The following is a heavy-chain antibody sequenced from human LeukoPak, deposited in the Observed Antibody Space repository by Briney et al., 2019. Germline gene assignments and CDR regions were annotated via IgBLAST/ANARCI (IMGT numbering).Heavy chain of an antibody. CDR3: ARLPYCSGGSCYSAGDY. J-gene: IGHJ4*02. V-gene: IGHV4-38-2*01. CDR1: GYSISSGYY. Sequence: SETLSLTCAVSGYSISSGYYWGWIRPPPGKGLEWIGSIYHSGSTYYNPSLKSRVTISIDTSKNQFSLKLSSVTAADTAVYYCARLPYCSGGSCYSAGDYWGQGTLVTVSS. CDR2: IYHSGST. D-gene: IGHD2-15*01.